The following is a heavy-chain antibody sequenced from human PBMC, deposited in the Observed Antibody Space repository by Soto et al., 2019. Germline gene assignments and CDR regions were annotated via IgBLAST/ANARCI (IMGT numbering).Heavy chain of an antibody. CDR2: ISGSGSTR. CDR3: ARGGVY. J-gene: IGHJ4*02. Sequence: DVDLVESGGGTGQPGGSLRLSCATSGFTFSTHEMNWVRQTPGRGLEWIAKISGSGSTRNYADSVKGRFTISIDNDQRTVDLQMTSLRVEDTAVYYCARGGVYWGRGTRVTVS. CDR1: GFTFSTHE. V-gene: IGHV3-48*03.